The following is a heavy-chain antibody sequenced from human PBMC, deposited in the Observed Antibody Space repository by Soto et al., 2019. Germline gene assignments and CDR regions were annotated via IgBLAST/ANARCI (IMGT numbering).Heavy chain of an antibody. Sequence: ASVKVSCKASGFTFTGHYIHWVLQAPGQGLEWMGWINPNSGGTSYAQKFQGRVTMTRDTSITTAYMELSRLSSDDTAVYYCAKSGSLFRPSLGYFDFWGQGTLVTVSS. J-gene: IGHJ4*02. CDR1: GFTFTGHY. CDR2: INPNSGGT. V-gene: IGHV1-2*02. D-gene: IGHD1-26*01. CDR3: AKSGSLFRPSLGYFDF.